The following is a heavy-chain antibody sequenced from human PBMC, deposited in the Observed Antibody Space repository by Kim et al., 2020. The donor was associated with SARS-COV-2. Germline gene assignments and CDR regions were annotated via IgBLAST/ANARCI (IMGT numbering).Heavy chain of an antibody. CDR2: IQSKTDGGAT. D-gene: IGHD4-17*01. J-gene: IGHJ6*02. CDR3: TTLPTYDDYRVYYYYGVDV. Sequence: GGSLRLSCAVSGFTFSSAWMSWVRQAPGMGLEWVGRIQSKTDGGATDYAAPGKGRFTISRDDSNHTLYLQMNSLKTEDTAVYYCTTLPTYDDYRVYYYYGVDVWGQGTTVTVSS. CDR1: GFTFSSAW. V-gene: IGHV3-15*01.